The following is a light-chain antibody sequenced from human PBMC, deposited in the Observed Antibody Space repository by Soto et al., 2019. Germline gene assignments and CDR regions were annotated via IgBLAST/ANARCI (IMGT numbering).Light chain of an antibody. CDR3: QKADTFPLA. Sequence: DIQMTQSPSSVSAYVGDIVTITCRASQDISRWLAWYQQKPGKAPRRLIYAASTLESGVPSRFRGSGSGTLCPLTITTLLPEDFATYYGQKADTFPLAFGGGTKLEI. J-gene: IGKJ4*01. V-gene: IGKV1-12*01. CDR2: AAS. CDR1: QDISRW.